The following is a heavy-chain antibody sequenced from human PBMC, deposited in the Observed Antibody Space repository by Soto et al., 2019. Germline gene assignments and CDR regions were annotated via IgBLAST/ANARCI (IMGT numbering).Heavy chain of an antibody. CDR3: AACATTGDAFYV. Sequence: QMQLVQSGPEVKKPGTSVKVSCKASGFTFTRSAVQWVRQARGQRPEWIGWIVVGSGNTNYAQKFQERVTITRDMATRPADMELSSLRSEDTAVYYCAACATTGDAFYVWGQGTMVTVSS. V-gene: IGHV1-58*01. D-gene: IGHD4-17*01. J-gene: IGHJ3*01. CDR1: GFTFTRSA. CDR2: IVVGSGNT.